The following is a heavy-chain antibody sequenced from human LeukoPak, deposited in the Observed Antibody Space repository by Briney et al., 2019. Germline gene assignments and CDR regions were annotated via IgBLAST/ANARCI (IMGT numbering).Heavy chain of an antibody. D-gene: IGHD5-24*01. CDR1: GGSFRGYY. CDR3: ARGKGDAASPFDY. J-gene: IGHJ4*02. Sequence: SETLSLTCAVYGGSFRGYYWSWIRQPPGKGLEWIGEINHSGSTNYNPSLKSRVTISVDTSKNQFSLKLSSVTAADTAVYYCARGKGDAASPFDYWGQGTLVTVSS. V-gene: IGHV4-34*01. CDR2: INHSGST.